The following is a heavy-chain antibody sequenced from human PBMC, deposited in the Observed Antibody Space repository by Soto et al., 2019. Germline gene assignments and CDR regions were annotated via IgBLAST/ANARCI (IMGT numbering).Heavy chain of an antibody. CDR3: ATHSHKWVYFDY. D-gene: IGHD2-15*01. Sequence: ASVKVSCKASGYTFTSYYMHWVRQAPGKGLEWMGGFDPEDGETIYAQKFQGRVTMTEDTSTDTAYMELSSLRSEDTAVYYCATHSHKWVYFDYWGQGTLVTVSS. CDR1: GYTFTSYY. CDR2: FDPEDGET. J-gene: IGHJ4*02. V-gene: IGHV1-24*01.